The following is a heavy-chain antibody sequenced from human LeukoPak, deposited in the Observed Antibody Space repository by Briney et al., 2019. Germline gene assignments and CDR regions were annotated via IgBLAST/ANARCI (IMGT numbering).Heavy chain of an antibody. D-gene: IGHD2-2*01. Sequence: GGSRRASCAASGFTSSGYGMHWVRQAPGKGLEWVALIWYDGSNKHYEDSVKGRFTISRDNFTNTVYLQMNSLRAEDTAGYYTQSEDSVKGRFTISRDNFEKTKNLQMNRLSAVTAADTDVSYCASTGAPAVTYHGMDVRGQGTTVTVSS. CDR2: IWYDGSNK. J-gene: IGHJ6*02. V-gene: IGHV3-33*08. CDR3: QSEDSVKGRFTISRDNFEKTKNLQMNRLSAVTAADTDVSYCASTGAPAVTYHGMDV. CDR1: GFTSSGYG.